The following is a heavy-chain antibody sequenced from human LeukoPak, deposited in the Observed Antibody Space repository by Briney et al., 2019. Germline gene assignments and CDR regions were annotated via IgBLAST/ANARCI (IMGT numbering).Heavy chain of an antibody. Sequence: GGSLRLSCAASGLTLGRYWMHWFRQAPGTGLVWVARSNSDGKITDYADSVRGRFTTSRDNTKNTVYLQMSSLRAEDTGVYYCARDHHDFWSGYPNYWGQGTLVIVSS. J-gene: IGHJ4*02. CDR3: ARDHHDFWSGYPNY. D-gene: IGHD3-3*01. V-gene: IGHV3-74*01. CDR1: GLTLGRYW. CDR2: SNSDGKIT.